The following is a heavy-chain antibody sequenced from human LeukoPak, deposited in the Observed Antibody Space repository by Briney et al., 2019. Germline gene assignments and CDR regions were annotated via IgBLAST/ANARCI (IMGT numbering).Heavy chain of an antibody. J-gene: IGHJ4*02. CDR2: ISVASNT. V-gene: IGHV3-23*01. Sequence: SGGSLRLSCAASGLACSSYAMSWVRQAPGKELEWVSTISVASNTFYADSVKGRFTISRDNSRNTVYLQMTSLRADDTAVYYCADYGVSGVRNNFYWGQGTLVTVSS. CDR3: ADYGVSGVRNNFY. CDR1: GLACSSYA. D-gene: IGHD3-3*01.